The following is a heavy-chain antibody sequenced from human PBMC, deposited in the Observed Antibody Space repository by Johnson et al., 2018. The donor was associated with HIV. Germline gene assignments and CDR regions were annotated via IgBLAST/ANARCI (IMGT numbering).Heavy chain of an antibody. J-gene: IGHJ3*02. Sequence: QVQLVESGGGVVQPGRSLRLSCAASGFTFSSYAMHWVRQAPGKGLEWVAVISYDGSNKYYADSVKGRFTISRDNSKNTLYLQMNSLKTEDTAVYYCTTDYHVVFGGFDIWG. V-gene: IGHV3-30*04. CDR2: ISYDGSNK. CDR1: GFTFSSYA. CDR3: TTDYHVVFGGFDI. D-gene: IGHD4-23*01.